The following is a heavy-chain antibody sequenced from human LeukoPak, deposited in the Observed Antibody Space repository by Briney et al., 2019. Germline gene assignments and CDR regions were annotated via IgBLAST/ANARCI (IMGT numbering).Heavy chain of an antibody. Sequence: ASVKDSRKLSRDTLSEFSMRWGRQALEEGVGWRVRFYLEGVERIYAQKFQGRVTMTEDTSTDPAYMELSSLRSEDTAVYYCATSLFIVVVVAATSGAFDIWGQGTMVTVSS. V-gene: IGHV1-24*01. CDR3: ATSLFIVVVVAATSGAFDI. D-gene: IGHD2-15*01. J-gene: IGHJ3*02. CDR2: FYLEGVER. CDR1: RDTLSEFS.